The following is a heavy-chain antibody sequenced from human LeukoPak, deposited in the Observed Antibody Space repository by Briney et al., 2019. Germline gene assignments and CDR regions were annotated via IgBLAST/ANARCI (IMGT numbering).Heavy chain of an antibody. J-gene: IGHJ4*02. D-gene: IGHD3-22*01. CDR2: INHSGST. Sequence: SETLSLTCAVYGGSFSGYYWSWIRQPPGKGLEWIGEINHSGSTNYNPSLKSRVTMSVDTSKNQFSLKLSSVTAADTAVYYCARLSLYDTRNDYWGQGTLVTVSS. CDR1: GGSFSGYY. V-gene: IGHV4-34*01. CDR3: ARLSLYDTRNDY.